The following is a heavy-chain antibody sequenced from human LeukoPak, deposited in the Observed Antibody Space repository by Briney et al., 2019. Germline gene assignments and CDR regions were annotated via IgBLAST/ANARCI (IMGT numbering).Heavy chain of an antibody. J-gene: IGHJ6*02. CDR1: GGTFSSYA. CDR3: ARGHYYYYYGMDV. Sequence: SVTVSCTASGGTFSSYAISWVRQAPGQGLEWMGGIIPIFGTANYAQKFQGRVTITADESTSTAYMELSSLRSEDTAVYYCARGHYYYYYGMDVWGQGTTVTVSS. CDR2: IIPIFGTA. V-gene: IGHV1-69*13.